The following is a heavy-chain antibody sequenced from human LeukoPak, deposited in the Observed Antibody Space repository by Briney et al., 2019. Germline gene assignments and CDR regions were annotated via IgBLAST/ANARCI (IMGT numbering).Heavy chain of an antibody. CDR3: ARETGIGAFDI. V-gene: IGHV4-59*01. J-gene: IGHJ3*02. Sequence: SETLSLTCTVSGGSISSYYWSWIRQPPGKGLEWIGYIHYSGSTNYNPSLKSRVTISVDTSKNQFSLKLSSVTAADTAVYYCARETGIGAFDIWGQGTMVTVSS. D-gene: IGHD1-1*01. CDR1: GGSISSYY. CDR2: IHYSGST.